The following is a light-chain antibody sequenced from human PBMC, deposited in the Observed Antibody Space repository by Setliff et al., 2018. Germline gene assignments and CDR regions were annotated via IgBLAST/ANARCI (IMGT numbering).Light chain of an antibody. CDR1: SSDVGYYNY. J-gene: IGLJ1*01. CDR3: SSYTSRSQV. Sequence: SVLTQPASVSGSPGQSITISCTGTSSDVGYYNYVSWYQQHPGKAPKLMIYEVGNRPSGVSNRFSGSKSGNTASLTISGLQAEDEADYYCSSYTSRSQVFGTGTKVTVL. CDR2: EVG. V-gene: IGLV2-14*01.